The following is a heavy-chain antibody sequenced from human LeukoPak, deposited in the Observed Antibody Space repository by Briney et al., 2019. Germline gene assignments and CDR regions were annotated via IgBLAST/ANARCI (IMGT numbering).Heavy chain of an antibody. D-gene: IGHD6-13*01. CDR1: GDSVSSNSAA. Sequence: SQTLSLTCAISGDSVSSNSAASNWIRQSPSSGLEWLGRTYYRSKWYTDYAVSVKSRITIKPDTSKNQFSLQLNSVTPEDTAVYYCARQNIAAAGTVVDDWGQGTLVTVSS. J-gene: IGHJ4*02. CDR2: TYYRSKWYT. V-gene: IGHV6-1*01. CDR3: ARQNIAAAGTVVDD.